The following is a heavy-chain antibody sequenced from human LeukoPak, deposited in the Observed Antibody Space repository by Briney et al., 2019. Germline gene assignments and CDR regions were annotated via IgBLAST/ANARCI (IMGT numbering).Heavy chain of an antibody. D-gene: IGHD3-22*01. CDR3: ATSPIEDYYDSSGEQPNY. Sequence: PGGSLRLSCAASGFTFSSYWMSWVRQAPGKGLEWVANIKQDGSEKYYVDSVKGRFTISRDNANNSLYLQMNSLRAEDTAVYYCATSPIEDYYDSSGEQPNYWGQGTLVTVSS. V-gene: IGHV3-7*01. CDR1: GFTFSSYW. J-gene: IGHJ4*02. CDR2: IKQDGSEK.